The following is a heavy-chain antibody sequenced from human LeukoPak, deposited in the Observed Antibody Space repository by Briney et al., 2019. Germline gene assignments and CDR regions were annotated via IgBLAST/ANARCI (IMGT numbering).Heavy chain of an antibody. V-gene: IGHV4-39*01. CDR2: IYYRGST. CDR1: GGSISSTSYY. J-gene: IGHJ4*02. Sequence: SETLSLTCTVSGGSISSTSYYWGWIRQPPGKGLEWIGSIYYRGSTYYNPSLKSRVTMSIGTSRNQVSLKLSSVTAADTAVYYCAGTLGVVVYAGYDYWGQGTLVTVSS. CDR3: AGTLGVVVYAGYDY. D-gene: IGHD2-15*01.